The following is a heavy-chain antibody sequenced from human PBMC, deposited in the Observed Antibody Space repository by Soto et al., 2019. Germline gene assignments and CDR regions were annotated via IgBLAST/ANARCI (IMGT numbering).Heavy chain of an antibody. CDR1: GGSFSGYY. D-gene: IGHD2-15*01. V-gene: IGHV4-34*01. Sequence: SETLSLTCAVYGGSFSGYYWSWIRQPPGKGLEWIGEINHSGSTNYNPSLKSRVTISVDTSKNQFSLKLSSVTAADTAVYYCARLLGYCSGGSCYFRYYYYYMDVWGKGTTVTVSS. J-gene: IGHJ6*03. CDR2: INHSGST. CDR3: ARLLGYCSGGSCYFRYYYYYMDV.